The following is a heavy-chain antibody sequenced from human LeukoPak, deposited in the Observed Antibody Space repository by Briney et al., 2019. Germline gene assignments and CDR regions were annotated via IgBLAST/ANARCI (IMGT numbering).Heavy chain of an antibody. CDR1: GFTFSSYG. D-gene: IGHD3-22*01. V-gene: IGHV3-33*01. Sequence: QPGRSLRLSCAASGFTFSSYGMHWVRQAPGKGLEWVAVIWYDGSNKYYADSVKGRFTISRDNSKNTLYLQMNSLRAEDTAVYYCVRDLLDYYDSSGYPNCAVYWGQGTLVTVSS. CDR3: VRDLLDYYDSSGYPNCAVY. CDR2: IWYDGSNK. J-gene: IGHJ4*02.